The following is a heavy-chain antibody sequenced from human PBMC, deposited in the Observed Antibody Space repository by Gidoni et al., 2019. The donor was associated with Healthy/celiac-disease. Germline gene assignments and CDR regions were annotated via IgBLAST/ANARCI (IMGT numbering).Heavy chain of an antibody. J-gene: IGHJ4*02. V-gene: IGHV3-23*01. CDR3: AKDGHRLRFLEWHHFDY. Sequence: EVQLLASGGGSVQPGGSLRLSCAASGFTFSSYAMSWVRQAPGKGMEWVSAIRGSGCSTYYADSVKGRFTISRDNSKNTLYLQMNSLRAEDTAVYYCAKDGHRLRFLEWHHFDYWGQGTLVTVSS. CDR1: GFTFSSYA. D-gene: IGHD3-3*01. CDR2: IRGSGCST.